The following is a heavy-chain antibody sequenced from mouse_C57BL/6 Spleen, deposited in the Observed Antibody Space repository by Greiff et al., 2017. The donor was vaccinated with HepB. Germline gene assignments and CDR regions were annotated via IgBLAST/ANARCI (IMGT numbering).Heavy chain of an antibody. CDR3: ASPPAYYYGSFAY. J-gene: IGHJ3*01. CDR2: IHPKSGST. D-gene: IGHD1-1*01. CDR1: GYTFTSYW. V-gene: IGHV1-64*01. Sequence: QVQLQQPGAELVKPGASVKLSCKASGYTFTSYWMHWVKQRPGQGLEWIGMIHPKSGSTNYNEKFKSKATLTVDKSSSTAYMQLSSLTSEDSAVYYCASPPAYYYGSFAYWGQGTLVTVSA.